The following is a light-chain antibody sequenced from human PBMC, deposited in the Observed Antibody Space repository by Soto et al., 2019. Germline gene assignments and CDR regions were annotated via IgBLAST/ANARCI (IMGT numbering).Light chain of an antibody. Sequence: SALTQPASVSGSPGQSSTLSCTGTSSDVGNYNLVSWYQHHPGKAPKLMIYEVSKRPSGVSNRFSGSKSGDTASLTISGLQAEDEADYYCCSYAGSNYVFGTGTKVTVL. CDR2: EVS. V-gene: IGLV2-23*02. J-gene: IGLJ1*01. CDR1: SSDVGNYNL. CDR3: CSYAGSNYV.